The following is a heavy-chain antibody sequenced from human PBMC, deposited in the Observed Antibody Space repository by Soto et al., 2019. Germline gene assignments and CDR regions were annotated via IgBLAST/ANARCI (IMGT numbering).Heavy chain of an antibody. CDR3: AKEGIAAAGIGYYYYYGMDV. D-gene: IGHD6-13*01. J-gene: IGHJ6*02. CDR1: GFTFSRYC. Sequence: PGGSLRLSCAASGFTFSRYCMHWVRQAPGKGLVWVAVISYDGSNKHYADSVKGRFTISRDNSKNTLYLQMNSLRAEDTAVYYCAKEGIAAAGIGYYYYYGMDVWGQGTTVTVSS. V-gene: IGHV3-30*18. CDR2: ISYDGSNK.